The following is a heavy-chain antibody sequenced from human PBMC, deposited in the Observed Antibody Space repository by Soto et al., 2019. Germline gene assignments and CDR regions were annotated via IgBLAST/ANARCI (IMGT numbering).Heavy chain of an antibody. CDR3: ARDTASDYGSGSYYTYNWFDP. CDR1: GGSISSYY. D-gene: IGHD3-10*01. J-gene: IGHJ5*02. CDR2: IYYSGST. Sequence: SETLSLTCTVSGGSISSYYWSWIRQPPGKGLEWIGYIYYSGSTNYNPSLKSRVTISVDTSKNQFSLKLSSVTAADTAVYYCARDTASDYGSGSYYTYNWFDPWGQGTLVTVSS. V-gene: IGHV4-59*01.